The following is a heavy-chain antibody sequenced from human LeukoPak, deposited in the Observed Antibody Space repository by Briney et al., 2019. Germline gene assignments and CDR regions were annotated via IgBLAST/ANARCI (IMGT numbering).Heavy chain of an antibody. V-gene: IGHV1-69*02. CDR1: GGTFSSYT. D-gene: IGHD5-24*01. Sequence: GSSVKVSCKASGGTFSSYTISWVRQAPGQGLEWMGRIIPILGIANYAQKFQGRVTITADKSTSTAYMELSSLRSEDTAVYYCAVHRDGYEAPPFNWGQGTLVTVSS. CDR3: AVHRDGYEAPPFN. CDR2: IIPILGIA. J-gene: IGHJ4*02.